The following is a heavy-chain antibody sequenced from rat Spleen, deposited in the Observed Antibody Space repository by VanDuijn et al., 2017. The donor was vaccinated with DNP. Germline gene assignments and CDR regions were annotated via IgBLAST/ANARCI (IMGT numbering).Heavy chain of an antibody. D-gene: IGHD1-12*01. CDR1: GFSLTSYN. V-gene: IGHV2-41*01. Sequence: QVQLKESGPGLVQPSQTLSLTCTVAGFSLTSYNVHWVRQPPGKGLEWMGVIWNSGNTRYNSALTSRLSISKDTSKSQVFLKLNSLQTEYTATYNCASEGHYYYYFDYWGQGVMVTVSS. CDR2: IWNSGNT. CDR3: ASEGHYYYYFDY. J-gene: IGHJ2*01.